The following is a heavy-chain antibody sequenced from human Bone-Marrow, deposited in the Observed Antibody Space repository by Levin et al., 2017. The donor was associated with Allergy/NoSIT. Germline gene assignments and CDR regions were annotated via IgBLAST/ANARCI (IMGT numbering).Heavy chain of an antibody. CDR1: GFIFSDYD. Sequence: PGGSLRLSCGASGFIFSDYDMNWVRQAPGRGLEWVSAITDVGSHTYYADSVKGRFTISRDNSRNTLYLQMTSLRVEDTAIYYCAKESDRVSGWDYFDRWGQGTLATVSS. D-gene: IGHD5/OR15-5a*01. V-gene: IGHV3-23*01. CDR3: AKESDRVSGWDYFDR. CDR2: ITDVGSHT. J-gene: IGHJ4*02.